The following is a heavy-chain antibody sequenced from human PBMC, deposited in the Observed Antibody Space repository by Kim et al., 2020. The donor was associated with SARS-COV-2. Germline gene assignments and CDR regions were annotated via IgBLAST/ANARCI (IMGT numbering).Heavy chain of an antibody. CDR3: VRQGYDVLCGNFDRDI. V-gene: IGHV4-39*01. Sequence: SETLSLTCSVSGGSISSRTYYWGWIRQPPGKGLEWIGSISYSGTTFSNPTLRSRVSISGDTSKNRFSLKLSSVTAADTAVYYCVRQGYDVLCGNFDRDIWGQGLLVTVSA. J-gene: IGHJ4*02. D-gene: IGHD3-9*01. CDR1: GGSISSRTYY. CDR2: ISYSGTT.